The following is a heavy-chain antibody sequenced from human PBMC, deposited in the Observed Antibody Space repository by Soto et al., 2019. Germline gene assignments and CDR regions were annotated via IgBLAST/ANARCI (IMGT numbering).Heavy chain of an antibody. V-gene: IGHV5-51*01. CDR1: VYTFKSHW. D-gene: IGHD1-26*01. J-gene: IGHJ5*02. CDR2: IYPGDSDT. CDR3: VTVGLVGATSLSNAWFDP. Sequence: GEAREISRQCSVYTFKSHWIVLVCQMPGKGLEWMGIIYPGDSDTRYSPSFKSHLIISAEKSINTAYLQWSSLKGSDTAMYYCVTVGLVGATSLSNAWFDPWGQGTMVTVSS.